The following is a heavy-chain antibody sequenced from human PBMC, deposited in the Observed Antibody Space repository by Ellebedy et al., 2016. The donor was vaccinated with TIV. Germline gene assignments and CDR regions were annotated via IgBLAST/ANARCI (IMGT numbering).Heavy chain of an antibody. CDR3: AKDMGHSGYSNFDS. CDR1: GFMFADYA. D-gene: IGHD3-22*01. J-gene: IGHJ4*02. Sequence: PGGSLRLSCAASGFMFADYAMYWVRPPPGKGLEWVSLISWDGAGTSYANSVKDRFTISRDNSRNSLYLQMNSLRPEDTALYYCAKDMGHSGYSNFDSWGQGTLVTVSS. CDR2: ISWDGAGT. V-gene: IGHV3-43D*03.